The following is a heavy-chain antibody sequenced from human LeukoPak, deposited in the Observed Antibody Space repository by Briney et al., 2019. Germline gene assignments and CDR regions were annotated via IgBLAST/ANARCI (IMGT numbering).Heavy chain of an antibody. CDR3: ARPYYYDSSGYDY. V-gene: IGHV3-23*01. Sequence: GGSLRLSCAASGFTFSIYAMSWVRQAPGKGLEWVSSITSSGETTYYAGSVKGQFTISRDNSKNTVYLQMNSLRAEDTAVYYCARPYYYDSSGYDYWGQGTLVTVSS. CDR2: ITSSGETT. CDR1: GFTFSIYA. J-gene: IGHJ4*02. D-gene: IGHD3-22*01.